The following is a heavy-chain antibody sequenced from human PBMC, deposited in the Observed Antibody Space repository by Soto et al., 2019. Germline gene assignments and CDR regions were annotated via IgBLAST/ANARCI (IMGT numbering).Heavy chain of an antibody. CDR2: IYYSGST. J-gene: IGHJ4*02. CDR1: GGSISSGDYY. Sequence: SETLSLTCTVSGGSISSGDYYWSWIRQPPGKGLEWIGYIYYSGSTYYNPSLKSRVTISVDTSKNQFSLKLSSVTAADTAVYYCARDAVPFDGIWLAHDWGQGTVVTVSS. D-gene: IGHD3-9*01. V-gene: IGHV4-30-4*01. CDR3: ARDAVPFDGIWLAHD.